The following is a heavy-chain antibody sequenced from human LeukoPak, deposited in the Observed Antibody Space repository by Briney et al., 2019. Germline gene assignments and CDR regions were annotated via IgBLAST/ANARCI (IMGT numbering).Heavy chain of an antibody. D-gene: IGHD3-10*01. J-gene: IGHJ6*04. Sequence: SETLSLTCTVSGGSISSYYWSWIRQPPGKGLEWIGYIYYSGSTNYNPSLKSRVTISVDTSKNQFSLKLSSVTAADTAVYYCAREEGEAGGSGSYPIYYYYGMDVWGKGTTVTVSS. CDR2: IYYSGST. V-gene: IGHV4-59*01. CDR1: GGSISSYY. CDR3: AREEGEAGGSGSYPIYYYYGMDV.